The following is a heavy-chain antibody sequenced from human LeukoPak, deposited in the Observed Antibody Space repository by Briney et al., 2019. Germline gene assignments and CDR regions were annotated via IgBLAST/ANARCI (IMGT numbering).Heavy chain of an antibody. J-gene: IGHJ4*02. CDR2: ISGSGGST. CDR3: ASSYDSSGYSIDY. CDR1: GFTFSSYA. D-gene: IGHD3-22*01. V-gene: IGHV3-23*01. Sequence: PGGSLGLSCAASGFTFSSYAMSWVRQAPGKGLEWVSAISGSGGSTYYADSVKGRFTISRDNSKNTLYLQMNSLRAEDTAVYYCASSYDSSGYSIDYWGQGTLVTVSS.